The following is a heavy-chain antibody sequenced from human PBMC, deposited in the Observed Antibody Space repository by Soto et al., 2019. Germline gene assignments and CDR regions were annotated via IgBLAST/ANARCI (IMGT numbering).Heavy chain of an antibody. D-gene: IGHD6-13*01. J-gene: IGHJ1*01. CDR3: AREGIAAGLYFQH. CDR2: IYSGGST. V-gene: IGHV3-53*01. CDR1: GFTVSSNY. Sequence: EVQLVESGGGLIQPGGSLRLSCAASGFTVSSNYMSWVRQAPGKGLEWVSVIYSGGSTYYADSVKGRFTISRDNSKNTLYLQMNSLRAEDTAVYYCAREGIAAGLYFQHWGQGTLVTVSS.